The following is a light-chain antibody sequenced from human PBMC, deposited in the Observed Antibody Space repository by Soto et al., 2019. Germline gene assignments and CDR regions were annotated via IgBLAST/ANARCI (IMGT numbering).Light chain of an antibody. V-gene: IGKV3D-15*01. Sequence: IVMTQSPATLSVSPGEGVTLSCRASQNVGTNLAWYQQRPGQAPRLLIYGASTRATGVPASFSGNGSGTEFTLTIKSLQSEDFAVYFCQQYNNWGLAFGGGTKVEI. CDR2: GAS. CDR1: QNVGTN. J-gene: IGKJ4*01. CDR3: QQYNNWGLA.